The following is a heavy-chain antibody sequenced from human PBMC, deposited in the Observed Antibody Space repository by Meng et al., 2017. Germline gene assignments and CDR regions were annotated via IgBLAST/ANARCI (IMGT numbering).Heavy chain of an antibody. CDR1: GYTFTGYY. V-gene: IGHV1-2*02. J-gene: IGHJ4*02. Sequence: QGQLVQAGAEVKKPGASVKVSCNASGYTFTGYYMHWVRQAPGQGLEWMGWINPNSGGTNYAQKFQGRVTMTRDTSISTAYMELSRLRSDDTAVYYCARGYSSGWYFFDYWGQGTLVTVSS. CDR3: ARGYSSGWYFFDY. D-gene: IGHD6-19*01. CDR2: INPNSGGT.